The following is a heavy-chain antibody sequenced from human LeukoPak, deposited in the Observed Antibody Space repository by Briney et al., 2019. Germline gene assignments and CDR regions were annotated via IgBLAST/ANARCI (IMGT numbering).Heavy chain of an antibody. CDR2: MNPNSGNT. Sequence: ASVKVSCKASGYTFKNYDINWVRQATGQGLEWMGWMNPNSGNTGFAQKFQNRVSMTRDTSINTAYMELTSLRSGDTAVYYCARATPGGLHGYSFDYWGQGTVVTVYS. D-gene: IGHD5-24*01. CDR1: GYTFKNYD. V-gene: IGHV1-8*02. CDR3: ARATPGGLHGYSFDY. J-gene: IGHJ4*02.